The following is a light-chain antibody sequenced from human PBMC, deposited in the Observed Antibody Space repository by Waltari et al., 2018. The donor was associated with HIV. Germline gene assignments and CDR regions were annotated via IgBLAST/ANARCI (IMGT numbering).Light chain of an antibody. CDR3: AAWDDSLNAWV. J-gene: IGLJ3*02. V-gene: IGLV1-44*01. CDR1: RSNIGSTI. Sequence: QSVLTQPPSASGTPGQRLSISCSGSRSNIGSTIVNWYQQLPGTAPKLLIYSNNQRPSGVPDRFSGSKSGTSASLAISGLQSEDEADYYCAAWDDSLNAWVFGGGTKLTVL. CDR2: SNN.